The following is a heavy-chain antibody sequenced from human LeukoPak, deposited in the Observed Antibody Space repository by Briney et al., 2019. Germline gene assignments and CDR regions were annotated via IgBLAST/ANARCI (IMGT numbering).Heavy chain of an antibody. CDR3: AKGGIRIAARRTPNWFDP. J-gene: IGHJ5*02. V-gene: IGHV3-23*01. CDR1: GFTFSSYA. Sequence: GGSLRPSCAASGFTFSSYAMSWVRQAPGKGLERASAISGSGGSTYYADSVKGRFTISRDNSKNTLYLQMNSLRAEDTAVYYCAKGGIRIAARRTPNWFDPWGQGTLVTVSS. D-gene: IGHD6-6*01. CDR2: ISGSGGST.